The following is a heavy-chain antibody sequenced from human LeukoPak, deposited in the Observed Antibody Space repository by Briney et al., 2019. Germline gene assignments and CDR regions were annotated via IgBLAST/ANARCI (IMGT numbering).Heavy chain of an antibody. Sequence: ASVTVSCTASGYTFTSYDINWVRQATGQGLEWMGWMNPNSGNTGYAQKFQGRVTMTRNTSISTAYMELSSLRSEDTAVYYCARSPMVRGVIIASLKPNWFDPWGQGTLVTVSS. V-gene: IGHV1-8*01. CDR2: MNPNSGNT. CDR1: GYTFTSYD. CDR3: ARSPMVRGVIIASLKPNWFDP. J-gene: IGHJ5*02. D-gene: IGHD3-10*01.